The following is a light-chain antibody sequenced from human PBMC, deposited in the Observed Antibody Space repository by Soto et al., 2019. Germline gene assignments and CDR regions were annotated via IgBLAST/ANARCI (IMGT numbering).Light chain of an antibody. CDR2: GAS. V-gene: IGKV3-15*01. J-gene: IGKJ1*01. CDR3: PHHNNSPRT. CDR1: QSVSSN. Sequence: EIVMTQSPATLSVSPGERATLSCRASQSVSSNLAWYQQKPGQAPRLLIYGASTRATGIPARFSRSASWTAFTITVIRPHSEDLTFYYCPHHNNSPRTFGQGTKVEIE.